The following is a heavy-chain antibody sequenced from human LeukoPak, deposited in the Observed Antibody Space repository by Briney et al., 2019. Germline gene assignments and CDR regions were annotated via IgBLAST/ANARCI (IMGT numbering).Heavy chain of an antibody. CDR2: IYHSWST. D-gene: IGHD3-10*01. J-gene: IGHJ4*02. CDR3: ARGVRFGELLHSTFDY. CDR1: GGSISSGGYS. Sequence: PSETLSLTCAVSGGSISSGGYSWRWIRQPPGKGLDRIVYIYHSWSTYYNPSLKSRVTLSVYRSKDQFSLKLREVTAAGSAVYYCARGVRFGELLHSTFDYWGQGTLVTVSS. V-gene: IGHV4-30-2*01.